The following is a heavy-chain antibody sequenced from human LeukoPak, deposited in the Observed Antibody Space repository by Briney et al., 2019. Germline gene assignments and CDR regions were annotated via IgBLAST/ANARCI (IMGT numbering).Heavy chain of an antibody. CDR2: IYSTGST. Sequence: SETLSLTCTVSGVSISSYYWSWIRQPAGKGLEWIGRIYSTGSTNYNPSLKSRVTMSVDTSKNQFSLKLSSVTAADTAVYYCARDRGILTGYSYDYWGQGTLVTVSS. V-gene: IGHV4-4*07. D-gene: IGHD3-9*01. CDR1: GVSISSYY. J-gene: IGHJ4*02. CDR3: ARDRGILTGYSYDY.